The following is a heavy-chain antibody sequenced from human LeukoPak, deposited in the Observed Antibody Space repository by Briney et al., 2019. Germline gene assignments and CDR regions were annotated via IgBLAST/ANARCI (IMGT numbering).Heavy chain of an antibody. CDR3: ARDGPPAGAGDFDY. V-gene: IGHV3-48*01. J-gene: IGHJ4*02. CDR1: GFSTSTYS. D-gene: IGHD2-2*01. Sequence: PGGSLRLSCAASGFSTSTYSMGWVRQAPGKGLEWVSYIGSTSIYSDSVEGRLTISRINAKNSLYLQMNSLRAEDTAVYYCARDGPPAGAGDFDYWGQGTPVTVSS. CDR2: IGSTSI.